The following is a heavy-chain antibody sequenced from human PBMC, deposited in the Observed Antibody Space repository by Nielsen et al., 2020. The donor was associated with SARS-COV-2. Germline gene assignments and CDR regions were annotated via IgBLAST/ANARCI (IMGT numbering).Heavy chain of an antibody. Sequence: GESLRLSCAASGFTFSSYWMSWVRQAPGKGLEWVANIKQDGSEKYYVDSVKGRFTISRDNAKNSLYLQMNSLRAEDTAVYYCAGPSDYYYYGMDVWGQGTTVTVSS. CDR1: GFTFSSYW. J-gene: IGHJ6*02. CDR3: AGPSDYYYYGMDV. D-gene: IGHD3-10*01. V-gene: IGHV3-7*01. CDR2: IKQDGSEK.